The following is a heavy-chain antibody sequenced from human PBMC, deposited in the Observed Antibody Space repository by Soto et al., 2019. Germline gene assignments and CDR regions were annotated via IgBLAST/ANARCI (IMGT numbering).Heavy chain of an antibody. CDR1: GYTFTGYY. CDR2: INPNSGGT. V-gene: IGHV1-2*04. CDR3: ARGAPVRYFDWLLLGWFDS. J-gene: IGHJ5*01. D-gene: IGHD3-9*01. Sequence: ASVKVSCKASGYTFTGYYMHWVRQAPGQGLEWMGWINPNSGGTNYAQKFQGWVTMTRDTSISTAYMELSRLRSDDTAVYYCARGAPVRYFDWLLLGWFDSWGQGTRVTVAS.